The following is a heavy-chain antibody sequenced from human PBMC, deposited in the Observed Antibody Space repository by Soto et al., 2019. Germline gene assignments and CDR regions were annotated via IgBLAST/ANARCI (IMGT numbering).Heavy chain of an antibody. Sequence: EVQLVDSGGDLVKPGGSLRLSCAGSGFAFSNAWINWGRQAPGKGLEWVGRIKSKALGGTTDFAAPVRGRFMQMNSLHTEDTAVYYCTTDSYSPMIEVRFGYWGHGTLVTVSS. D-gene: IGHD3-22*01. CDR1: GFAFSNAW. CDR2: IKSKALGGTT. CDR3: FGY. V-gene: IGHV3-15*07. J-gene: IGHJ4*01.